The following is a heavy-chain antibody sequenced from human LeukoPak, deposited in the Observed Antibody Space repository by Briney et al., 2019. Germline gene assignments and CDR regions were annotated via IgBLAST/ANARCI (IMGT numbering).Heavy chain of an antibody. J-gene: IGHJ4*02. D-gene: IGHD6-19*01. CDR2: IKSDGSGT. V-gene: IGHV3-74*01. Sequence: PAGSLRLSCAASGFTFSSYWMHWVRQAPGKGLVWVSRIKSDGSGTSYADSVKGRFTISRDNAKNTLYLQMNSLRAEDTAVYYCARGSDSSGWYSSFDYWGQGTLVTVSS. CDR1: GFTFSSYW. CDR3: ARGSDSSGWYSSFDY.